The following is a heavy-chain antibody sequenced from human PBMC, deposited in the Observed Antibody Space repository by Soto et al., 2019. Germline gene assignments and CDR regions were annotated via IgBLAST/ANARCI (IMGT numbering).Heavy chain of an antibody. Sequence: SETLSLTCTVSGGSISSYYWSWIRQPPGKGLEWIGYIYYSGSTNYDPSLKSRVTISVDTSKNQFSLKLSSVTAADTAVYYCASGGYDFWSGYYTGYFDYWGQGTLVTVSS. CDR2: IYYSGST. CDR3: ASGGYDFWSGYYTGYFDY. CDR1: GGSISSYY. J-gene: IGHJ4*02. D-gene: IGHD3-3*01. V-gene: IGHV4-59*01.